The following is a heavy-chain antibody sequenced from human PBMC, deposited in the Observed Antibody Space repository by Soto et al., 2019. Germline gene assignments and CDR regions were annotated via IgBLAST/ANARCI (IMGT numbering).Heavy chain of an antibody. CDR3: ARVTGYVFWSGYYRRTYCGPIRFDY. CDR2: INHSGST. D-gene: IGHD3-3*01. V-gene: IGHV4-34*01. CDR1: GGSFSGYY. J-gene: IGHJ4*02. Sequence: SETLSLTCAVYGGSFSGYYWSWIRQPPGKGLEWIGEINHSGSTNYNPSLKSRVTISVDTSKNQFSLKLSSVTAADTAVYYCARVTGYVFWSGYYRRTYCGPIRFDYWGQGILVTVSS.